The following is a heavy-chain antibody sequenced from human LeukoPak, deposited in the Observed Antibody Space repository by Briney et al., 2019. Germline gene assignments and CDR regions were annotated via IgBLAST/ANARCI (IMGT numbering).Heavy chain of an antibody. D-gene: IGHD3-10*01. Sequence: ASVKVSCKASGYTFTGYYMHWVRQAPGQGLEWMGWINPNSGGTNYAQKFQGRVTMTRDTSISTAYMELSRLRSDDTAVYYRARRSRSYGSGSYTWFDPWGQGTLVTVSS. CDR2: INPNSGGT. J-gene: IGHJ5*02. CDR3: ARRSRSYGSGSYTWFDP. CDR1: GYTFTGYY. V-gene: IGHV1-2*02.